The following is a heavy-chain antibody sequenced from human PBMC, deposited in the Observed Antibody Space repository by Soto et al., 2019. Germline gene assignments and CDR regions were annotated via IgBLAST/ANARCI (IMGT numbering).Heavy chain of an antibody. CDR1: GFTFSSYS. Sequence: EVQLVESGGGLVKPGGSLRLSCAASGFTFSSYSMNWVRQAPGKGLEWVSSISSSSSYIYYADSVKGRFTISRDNAKNSLYLQMNSLRAEDTAVYYCARVLRGRNYDFWSGYQNWFDPWRQGTLVTVSS. V-gene: IGHV3-21*01. CDR3: ARVLRGRNYDFWSGYQNWFDP. D-gene: IGHD3-3*01. CDR2: ISSSSSYI. J-gene: IGHJ5*02.